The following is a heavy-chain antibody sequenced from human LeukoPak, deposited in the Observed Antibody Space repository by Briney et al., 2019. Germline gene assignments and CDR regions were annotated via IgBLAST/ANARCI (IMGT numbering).Heavy chain of an antibody. CDR2: IKQDGSEK. D-gene: IGHD2-2*01. CDR3: ARDRGMVVPAEDAFDI. CDR1: GFNVSSYW. J-gene: IGHJ3*02. Sequence: PGGSLRLSCTASGFNVSSYWMSWVRQAPGKGLEWVANIKQDGSEKYYVESVKGRFTISRDNAKKSLFLQMNSLRAEDTAVYYCARDRGMVVPAEDAFDIWGQGTMVTVSS. V-gene: IGHV3-7*05.